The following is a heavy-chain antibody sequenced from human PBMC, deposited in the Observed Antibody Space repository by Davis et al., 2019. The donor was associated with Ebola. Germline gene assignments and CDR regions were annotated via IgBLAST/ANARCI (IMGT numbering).Heavy chain of an antibody. J-gene: IGHJ6*02. CDR2: IYHSGST. D-gene: IGHD2/OR15-2a*01. CDR3: AIGSRRLRGMDV. V-gene: IGHV4-39*07. Sequence: SETLSLTCTVSGGSISSSSYYWGWIRQPPGKGLEWIGEIYHSGSTNYNPSLKSRVTISVDTSKNQFSLKLSSVTAADTAVYYCAIGSRRLRGMDVWGQGTTVTVSS. CDR1: GGSISSSSYY.